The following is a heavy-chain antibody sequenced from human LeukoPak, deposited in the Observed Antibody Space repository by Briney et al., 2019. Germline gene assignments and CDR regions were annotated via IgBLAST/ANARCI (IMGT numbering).Heavy chain of an antibody. Sequence: PGRSLRLSCAASGFTFSSYAMHWVRQAPGKGLEWVAVISYDGSNKYYADSVKGRFTISRDNSKNTLYLQMNSLRAEDTAVYYCARERCSGGSCVGMDVWGQGTTVTVSS. J-gene: IGHJ6*02. CDR1: GFTFSSYA. CDR2: ISYDGSNK. CDR3: ARERCSGGSCVGMDV. D-gene: IGHD2-15*01. V-gene: IGHV3-30-3*01.